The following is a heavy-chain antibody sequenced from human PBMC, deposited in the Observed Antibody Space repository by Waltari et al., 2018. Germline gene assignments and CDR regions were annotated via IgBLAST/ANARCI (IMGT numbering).Heavy chain of an antibody. CDR3: ARDDSSGWGYYYYGMDV. D-gene: IGHD3-22*01. V-gene: IGHV4-59*01. Sequence: QVQLQESGPGLVKPSETLSLTCTVSGGSISSYYWRWIRQPPGKGLEWIGYIYYSGSTNYNPSLKSRVTISVDTSKNQFSLKLSSVTAADTAVYYCARDDSSGWGYYYYGMDVWGQGTTVTVSS. J-gene: IGHJ6*02. CDR2: IYYSGST. CDR1: GGSISSYY.